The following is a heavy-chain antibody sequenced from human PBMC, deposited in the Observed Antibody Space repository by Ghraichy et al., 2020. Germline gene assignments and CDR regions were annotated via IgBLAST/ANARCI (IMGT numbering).Heavy chain of an antibody. D-gene: IGHD2-2*01. CDR1: GFTFSSYW. J-gene: IGHJ5*02. CDR2: IKQDGSEK. Sequence: GGSLRLSCAASGFTFSSYWMSWVRQAPGKGLEWVANIKQDGSEKYYVDSVKGRFTISRDNAKNSLYLHMNSLRAEDTAVYYCARELLVVPAAHGLGWFDPWGQGTLVTVSS. V-gene: IGHV3-7*01. CDR3: ARELLVVPAAHGLGWFDP.